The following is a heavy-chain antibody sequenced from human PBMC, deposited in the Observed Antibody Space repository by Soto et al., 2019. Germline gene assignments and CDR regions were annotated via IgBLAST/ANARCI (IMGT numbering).Heavy chain of an antibody. CDR3: AKDGGSGIYYIYY. V-gene: IGHV3-30*18. CDR1: GFTFSNYG. D-gene: IGHD3-10*01. J-gene: IGHJ4*02. CDR2: ISYDGSNK. Sequence: GGSLRLSCAASGFTFSNYGIHWVRQAPGKGLEWVAVISYDGSNKDYADSVKGRFTISRDNSKNTLYLQMNSLRAEDTAVYYCAKDGGSGIYYIYYWGQGTLVTVSS.